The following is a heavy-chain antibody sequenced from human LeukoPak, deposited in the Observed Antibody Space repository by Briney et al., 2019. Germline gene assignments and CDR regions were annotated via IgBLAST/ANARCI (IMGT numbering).Heavy chain of an antibody. J-gene: IGHJ4*02. Sequence: GASVKVSCKASGYTFTVYYMHWVRQAPGQGLEWMGWIDPNSGGTNYAQKFQGRVTMTRDTSIRTAYMELTNLRSDDTAVYYCARDGDLSSDYYSDYWGQGTLVTVSS. D-gene: IGHD3-22*01. CDR3: ARDGDLSSDYYSDY. V-gene: IGHV1-2*02. CDR1: GYTFTVYY. CDR2: IDPNSGGT.